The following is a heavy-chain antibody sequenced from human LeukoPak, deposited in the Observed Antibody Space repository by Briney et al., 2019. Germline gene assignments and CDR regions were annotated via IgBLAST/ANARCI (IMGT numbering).Heavy chain of an antibody. CDR2: ISYDGSNK. J-gene: IGHJ6*02. D-gene: IGHD3-3*01. Sequence: GRSLRLSCAASGFTFSSYGMHWVRQAPGKGLEWVAVISYDGSNKYYADSVKGRFTISRDNSKNTLYLQMNSLRAEDTAVYYCAKDLVYYDFWSGPYYYYYGMDVWGQGATVTVSS. V-gene: IGHV3-30*18. CDR1: GFTFSSYG. CDR3: AKDLVYYDFWSGPYYYYYGMDV.